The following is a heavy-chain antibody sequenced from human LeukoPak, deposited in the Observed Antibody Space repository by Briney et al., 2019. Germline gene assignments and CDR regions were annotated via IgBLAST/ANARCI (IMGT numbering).Heavy chain of an antibody. CDR1: GGSFSGYY. Sequence: SETLSLTCAVYGGSFSGYYWSWIRQPPGKGLEWVGEINHSGSTNYNPSLRSRVTISVDTSKNQFSLKLSSVTAADTAVYYCARAGYYYYGMDVWGQGTTVTVSS. D-gene: IGHD3-10*01. CDR3: ARAGYYYYGMDV. J-gene: IGHJ6*02. V-gene: IGHV4-34*01. CDR2: INHSGST.